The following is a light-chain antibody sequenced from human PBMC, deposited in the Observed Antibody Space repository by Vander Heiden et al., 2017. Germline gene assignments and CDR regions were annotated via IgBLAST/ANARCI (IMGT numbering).Light chain of an antibody. Sequence: QSALTQPASVSGSPGQSITISCTGTSSYVGGYNHVSWHQTPPGKAPQLTLYEGSNRPSGVSNRLSCSKAGNPASLTISGLQAEDEADYYCSSYTSSSTWVFGGGTKLTVL. CDR3: SSYTSSSTWV. V-gene: IGLV2-14*01. J-gene: IGLJ3*02. CDR2: EGS. CDR1: SSYVGGYNH.